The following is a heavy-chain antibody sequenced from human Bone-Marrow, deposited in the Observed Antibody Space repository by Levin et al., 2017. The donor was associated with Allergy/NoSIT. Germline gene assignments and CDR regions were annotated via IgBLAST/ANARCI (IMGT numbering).Heavy chain of an antibody. Sequence: PGGSLRLSCAASGFTFSTYWMHWVRQTPGKGLEWVANIKQDGSEKHYVDSVKGRFTISRDNAKNSLYLQMDSLRAEDTAVYYCVTVSVGYWGQGTLVTVSS. CDR3: VTVSVGY. CDR2: IKQDGSEK. V-gene: IGHV3-7*01. CDR1: GFTFSTYW. J-gene: IGHJ4*02.